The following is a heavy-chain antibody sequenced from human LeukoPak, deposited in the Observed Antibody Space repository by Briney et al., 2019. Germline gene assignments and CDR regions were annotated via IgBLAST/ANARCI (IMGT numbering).Heavy chain of an antibody. CDR2: INHSGST. CDR3: ARGGPYGDQPRRYYYYYYMDV. J-gene: IGHJ6*03. V-gene: IGHV4-34*01. CDR1: GRSFSGYY. Sequence: SETLSLTCAVYGRSFSGYYWSWIRQPPGKGLEWIGEINHSGSTNYNPSLKSRVTISVDTSKNQFSLKLSSVTAADTAVYYCARGGPYGDQPRRYYYYYYMDVWGKGTTVTVSS. D-gene: IGHD4-17*01.